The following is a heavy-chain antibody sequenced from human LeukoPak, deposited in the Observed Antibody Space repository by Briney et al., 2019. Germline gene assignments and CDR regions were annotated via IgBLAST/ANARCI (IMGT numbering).Heavy chain of an antibody. V-gene: IGHV3-23*01. J-gene: IGHJ4*02. CDR2: TSSSDAGT. CDR3: AKAPVTSCRGAYCYPFDS. D-gene: IGHD2-21*01. Sequence: PGGSLRLSCAASRFTFSNYWMSWVRQTPGKGLEWVAATSSSDAGTYHADSVRGRFTISRDNSKNTLYLQMNSLRAEDAAVYFCAKAPVTSCRGAYCYPFDSWGQGTLVTVSS. CDR1: RFTFSNYW.